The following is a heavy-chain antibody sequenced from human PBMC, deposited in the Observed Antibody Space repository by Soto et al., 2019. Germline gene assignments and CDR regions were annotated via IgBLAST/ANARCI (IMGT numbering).Heavy chain of an antibody. CDR3: ARDMRYCSGGSCYGEVEDY. CDR2: IYYSGST. CDR1: GGSISSGDYY. Sequence: SETLSLTCTVSGGSISSGDYYWSWIRQPPGKGLEWIGYIYYSGSTYYNPSLKSRVTISVDTSKNQFSLKLSSVTAADTAVYYCARDMRYCSGGSCYGEVEDYWGQGTLVTVSS. J-gene: IGHJ4*02. V-gene: IGHV4-30-4*01. D-gene: IGHD2-15*01.